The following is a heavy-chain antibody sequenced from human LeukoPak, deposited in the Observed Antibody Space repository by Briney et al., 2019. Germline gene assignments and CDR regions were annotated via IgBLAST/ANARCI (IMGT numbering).Heavy chain of an antibody. J-gene: IGHJ4*02. CDR1: GFIFSNYA. Sequence: PGGSLRLSCAASGFIFSNYAMSWVRQAPGKGPEWVSAVNGSGDTTYYADSVKGRFTISRDNSKNTMYLEMNSLRAEDTAVYYCAKDLRAVAGRGPSDYWGQGTLVTVSS. V-gene: IGHV3-23*01. D-gene: IGHD6-19*01. CDR2: VNGSGDTT. CDR3: AKDLRAVAGRGPSDY.